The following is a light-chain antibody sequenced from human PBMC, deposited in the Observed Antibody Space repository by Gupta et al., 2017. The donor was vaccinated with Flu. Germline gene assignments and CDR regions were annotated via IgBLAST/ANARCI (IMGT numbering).Light chain of an antibody. CDR1: QTISRY. Sequence: DIQMTQSPSSLSASVGDRVTIACRASQTISRYLHWFQHKPGEAPKVLIFAASSLQAGVPSRFSGGGSGTDFTLTISSLQPEDSAVYFCQQTYSTPPTFGQGTKVEIK. CDR3: QQTYSTPPT. J-gene: IGKJ2*01. CDR2: AAS. V-gene: IGKV1-39*01.